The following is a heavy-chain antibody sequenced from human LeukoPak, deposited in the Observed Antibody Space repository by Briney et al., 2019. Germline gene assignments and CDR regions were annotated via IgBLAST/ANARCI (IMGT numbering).Heavy chain of an antibody. CDR2: IIPIFGTA. D-gene: IGHD6-19*01. V-gene: IGHV1-69*01. CDR1: GGTFSSYA. CDR3: ARSGGSGWFYFDY. J-gene: IGHJ4*02. Sequence: ASVKVSCKASGGTFSSYAISWVRQAPGQGLEWMGGIIPIFGTANYAQKFQGRVTITADESTSTAYMELSSLRSDDTAVYYCARSGGSGWFYFDYWGQGTLVTVSS.